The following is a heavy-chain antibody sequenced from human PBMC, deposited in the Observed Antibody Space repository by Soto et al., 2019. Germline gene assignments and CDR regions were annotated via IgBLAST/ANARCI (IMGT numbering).Heavy chain of an antibody. V-gene: IGHV1-2*02. D-gene: IGHD2-21*02. CDR1: GYRFTGYG. Sequence: QVQLVQSGAEVKKPGASLKVSCKASGYRFTGYGLHWVRQAPGQGLQWMGWINPKSGATDYAQKLQGMVAITRAMTTNTAYLGLSWLRSDDTADDTAVYYCTNSNYGGDDYFQYGLDVWGQGTTVTVSS. J-gene: IGHJ6*02. CDR2: INPKSGAT. CDR3: VYYCTNSNYGGDDYFQYGLDV.